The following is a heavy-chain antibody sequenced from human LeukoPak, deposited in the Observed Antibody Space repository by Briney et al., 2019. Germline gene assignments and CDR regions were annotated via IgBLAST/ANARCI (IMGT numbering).Heavy chain of an antibody. Sequence: ASVKVSCKASGYTFTGYYMHWVRQAPGQGLEWMGWINPNSGGTNYAQKFQGRVTMARDTSISTAYMELSRLRSDDTAVYHCARGSGSFTSESPKDYWGQGTLVTVSS. J-gene: IGHJ4*02. V-gene: IGHV1-2*02. CDR3: ARGSGSFTSESPKDY. D-gene: IGHD1-26*01. CDR1: GYTFTGYY. CDR2: INPNSGGT.